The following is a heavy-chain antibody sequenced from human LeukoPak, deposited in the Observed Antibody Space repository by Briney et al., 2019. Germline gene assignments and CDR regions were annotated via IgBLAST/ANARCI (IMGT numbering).Heavy chain of an antibody. CDR1: GYTFTSYY. D-gene: IGHD6-19*01. V-gene: IGHV1-46*01. J-gene: IGHJ6*02. CDR3: ARDRSSGWYFTHLYYYYYGMDV. CDR2: INPSGGST. Sequence: ASVKVSCKASGYTFTSYYMHWVRQAPGQGLEWIGIINPSGGSTSYAQKFRGRVTMTRDTSTSTVYMELSSLRSEDTAVYYCARDRSSGWYFTHLYYYYYGMDVWGQGTTVTVSS.